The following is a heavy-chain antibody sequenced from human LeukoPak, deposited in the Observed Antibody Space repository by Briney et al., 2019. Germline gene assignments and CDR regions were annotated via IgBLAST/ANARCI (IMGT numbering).Heavy chain of an antibody. Sequence: QPGGSLRLSCAASGFTFSDFWMTWVRQAPGKGLEWVANIKQDGNETYYVDAVKGRFTISRDNAKNSLYLQLNSLRAEDTAVYYCARLNGGYIFGFFDYWGQGTQLTVSS. CDR2: IKQDGNET. J-gene: IGHJ4*02. D-gene: IGHD5-18*01. CDR3: ARLNGGYIFGFFDY. CDR1: GFTFSDFW. V-gene: IGHV3-7*01.